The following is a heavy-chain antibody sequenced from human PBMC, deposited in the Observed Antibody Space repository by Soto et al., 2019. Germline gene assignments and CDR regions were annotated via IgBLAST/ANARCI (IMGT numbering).Heavy chain of an antibody. CDR2: IYHSGST. J-gene: IGHJ4*02. V-gene: IGHV4-4*02. CDR3: ASLGSGDYHDY. Sequence: QVQLQESGPGLVKPSGTLSLTCAVSGGSISSSNWWSWVRQPPGKGLEWIGEIYHSGSTNYNPSRRSRVTISVAQSTNQFALKLSSVTAADTAVYYCASLGSGDYHDYWGQGTLVTVSS. D-gene: IGHD3-16*01. CDR1: GGSISSSNW.